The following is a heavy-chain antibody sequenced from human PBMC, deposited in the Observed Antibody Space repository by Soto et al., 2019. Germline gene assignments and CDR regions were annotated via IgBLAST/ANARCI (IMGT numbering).Heavy chain of an antibody. Sequence: SETLSLTCTVSGGSISSSSYYWGWIRQPPGKGLEWIGSIYYSGSTYYNPSLKSRVTISVDTSKNQFSLKLSSVTAADTAVYYCARHAPALGFYRDNYFDYWGQGTLVTVSS. V-gene: IGHV4-39*01. CDR3: ARHAPALGFYRDNYFDY. CDR2: IYYSGST. J-gene: IGHJ4*02. D-gene: IGHD3-16*01. CDR1: GGSISSSSYY.